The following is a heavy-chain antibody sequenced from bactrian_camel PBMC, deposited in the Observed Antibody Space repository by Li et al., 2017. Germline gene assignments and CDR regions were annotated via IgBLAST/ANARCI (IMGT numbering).Heavy chain of an antibody. D-gene: IGHD6*01. J-gene: IGHJ4*01. CDR3: TAGGTRYSF. Sequence: EVQLVESGGGLVQPGGSLRLSCAASGFTFSNADMSWVRQAPGKGLEAVATIYIGGSTWYIDSVKGRFTISQDNAKNTLYLKMNSLKTEDMGVYYCTAGGTRYSFWGQGTQVTVS. CDR2: IYIGGST. V-gene: IGHV3S40*01. CDR1: GFTFSNAD.